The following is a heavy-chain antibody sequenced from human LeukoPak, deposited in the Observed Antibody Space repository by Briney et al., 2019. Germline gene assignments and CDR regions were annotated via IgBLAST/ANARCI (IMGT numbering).Heavy chain of an antibody. Sequence: SETLSLTCTVSGGSISSSSYYWGWIRQPPGKGLEWIGSIYYSGSTYYNPSLKSRVTISVDTSKNQLSLKPGSVTAADAAVYYCASTYYDSSGFYFDYWGQGTLVTVSS. CDR3: ASTYYDSSGFYFDY. CDR1: GGSISSSSYY. V-gene: IGHV4-39*01. J-gene: IGHJ4*02. CDR2: IYYSGST. D-gene: IGHD3-22*01.